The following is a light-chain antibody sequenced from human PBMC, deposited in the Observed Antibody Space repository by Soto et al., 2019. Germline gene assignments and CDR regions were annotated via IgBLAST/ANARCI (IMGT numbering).Light chain of an antibody. J-gene: IGLJ3*02. CDR2: ENN. CDR1: DSNIGNDH. V-gene: IGLV1-51*02. Sequence: QSVLTQPPSVSAAPGQKVTISCSGSDSNIGNDHVSWYQQFPGTAPKLLIYENNKGPSGIPDRFSGSKSGTSATLDITGLQTGDEADYYCGTWDSGLSAGVIGGGTKVTVL. CDR3: GTWDSGLSAGV.